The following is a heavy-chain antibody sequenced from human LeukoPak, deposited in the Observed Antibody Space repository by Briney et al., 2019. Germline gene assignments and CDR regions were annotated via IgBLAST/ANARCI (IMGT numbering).Heavy chain of an antibody. V-gene: IGHV1-69*05. CDR2: IIPIFGTA. J-gene: IGHJ6*03. Sequence: GASVKVSCKASGGTFSSYAISWVRQAPGQGLEWMGGIIPIFGTANYAQKFQGRVTMTRDTSISTAYMELSRLRSDDTAVYYCAALEEYYYDTYNMDVWGKGTTVTVSS. CDR1: GGTFSSYA. D-gene: IGHD3-22*01. CDR3: AALEEYYYDTYNMDV.